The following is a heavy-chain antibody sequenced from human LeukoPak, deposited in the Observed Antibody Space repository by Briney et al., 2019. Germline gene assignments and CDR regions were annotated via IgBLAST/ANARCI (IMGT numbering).Heavy chain of an antibody. CDR1: GYSFTSYW. CDR2: IDPSDSYT. J-gene: IGHJ6*02. V-gene: IGHV5-10-1*01. Sequence: GESLKISCQGSGYSFTSYWISWVRQMPGKGLEWMGRIDPSDSYTNYSPSFQGHVTISADKSISTAYLQWSSLKASDTAMYYCARDGEVAYGMDVWGQGTTVTVSS. CDR3: ARDGEVAYGMDV. D-gene: IGHD2-15*01.